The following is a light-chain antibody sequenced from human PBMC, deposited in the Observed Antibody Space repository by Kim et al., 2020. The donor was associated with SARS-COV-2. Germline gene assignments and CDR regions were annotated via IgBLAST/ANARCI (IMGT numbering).Light chain of an antibody. J-gene: IGLJ3*02. CDR1: SSNIGAGDD. CDR3: QSYDSRLSGWV. Sequence: GVTISCTGSSSNIGAGDDVHWYQHLPGRAPKRLIFADTRRPSGVPDQRSGSKSGTSASLAITGLQAEDEADYYCQSYDSRLSGWVFGGGTQLTVL. V-gene: IGLV1-40*01. CDR2: ADT.